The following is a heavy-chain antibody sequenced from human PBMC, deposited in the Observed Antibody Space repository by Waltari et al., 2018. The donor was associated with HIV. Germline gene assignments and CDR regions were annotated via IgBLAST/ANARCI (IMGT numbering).Heavy chain of an antibody. J-gene: IGHJ4*02. CDR3: ARDHYYGSSGYYSDY. CDR1: GYTFTNYG. Sequence: QVHLVQSGAELRKPGASVTVSCTASGYTFTNYGITWVRQAPGQGLEWMGWISGYNGDTKYAQKVRGRVTMTTDTSTSTAYLEMGSLRFDDTVVYYCARDHYYGSSGYYSDYWGQGTLVTVSS. D-gene: IGHD3-22*01. CDR2: ISGYNGDT. V-gene: IGHV1-18*01.